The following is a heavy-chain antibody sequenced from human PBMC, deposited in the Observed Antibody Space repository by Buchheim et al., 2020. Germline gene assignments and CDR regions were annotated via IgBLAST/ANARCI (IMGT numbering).Heavy chain of an antibody. J-gene: IGHJ5*02. CDR1: GFTFSNAW. Sequence: EVQLVESGGGLVKPGGSLRLSCAASGFTFSNAWMNWVRQAPGKGLEWVGRIKSKTDGGTTDYAAPVKGRFTISRDDSKKTVYLQMNSLKTEDTAVYYCTTEIPPYCSGGSCYSGWFDPWGQGTL. CDR2: IKSKTDGGTT. V-gene: IGHV3-15*07. CDR3: TTEIPPYCSGGSCYSGWFDP. D-gene: IGHD2-15*01.